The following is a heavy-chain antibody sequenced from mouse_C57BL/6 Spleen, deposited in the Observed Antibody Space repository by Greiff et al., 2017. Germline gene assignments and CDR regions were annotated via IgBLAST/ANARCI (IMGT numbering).Heavy chain of an antibody. J-gene: IGHJ4*01. CDR1: GYAFSSSW. Sequence: VEPGASVKISCKASGYAFSSSWMNWVKQRPGKGLEWIGRIYPGDGDTNYNGKFKGKATLTADKSSSTAYMQLSSLTSEDSAVYFCAREGGITTENYAMDYWGQGTSVTVSS. CDR3: AREGGITTENYAMDY. D-gene: IGHD1-1*01. CDR2: IYPGDGDT. V-gene: IGHV1-82*01.